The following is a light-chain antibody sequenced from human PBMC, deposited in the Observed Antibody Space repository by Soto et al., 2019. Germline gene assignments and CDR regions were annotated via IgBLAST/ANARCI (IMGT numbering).Light chain of an antibody. CDR2: GAS. V-gene: IGKV3-20*01. Sequence: EIVLTQSPGILSLSPGERATLSCRASQTITGSYLAWYQQKPGQAPRLLIYGASIRATGIPDRFSGSGSGTDFTLTISRLEPEDFAVYYCQQYGSSPWTFGQGTKVEIK. CDR1: QTITGSY. CDR3: QQYGSSPWT. J-gene: IGKJ1*01.